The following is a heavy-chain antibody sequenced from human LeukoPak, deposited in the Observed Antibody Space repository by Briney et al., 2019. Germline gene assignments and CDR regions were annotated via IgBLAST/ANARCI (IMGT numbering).Heavy chain of an antibody. J-gene: IGHJ4*02. CDR3: ARGILRVGTMVRGGTYFDY. CDR2: IIPMFGTA. V-gene: IGHV1-69*05. Sequence: SVTVSFKASGGTFTIYAISWVRQAPGQGGGRMGGIIPMFGTANYTQKLQGRGTITTDETTRTDYMELRRLRGGETGVYYCARGILRVGTMVRGGTYFDYWGQGTLVTVSS. D-gene: IGHD3-10*01. CDR1: GGTFTIYA.